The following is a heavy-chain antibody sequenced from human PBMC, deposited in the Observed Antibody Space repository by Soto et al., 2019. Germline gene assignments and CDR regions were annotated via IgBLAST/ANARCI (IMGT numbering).Heavy chain of an antibody. CDR3: ARVPTANIVVVPAASRRGARLGYFDY. J-gene: IGHJ4*02. CDR1: GGSFSGYY. Sequence: SETLSLTCAVYGGSFSGYYWSWIRQPPGKGLEWIGEINHSGSTNYNPSLKSRVTISVDTSKNQFSLKLSSVTAADTAVYYCARVPTANIVVVPAASRRGARLGYFDYWGQGTLVTVSS. CDR2: INHSGST. V-gene: IGHV4-34*01. D-gene: IGHD2-2*01.